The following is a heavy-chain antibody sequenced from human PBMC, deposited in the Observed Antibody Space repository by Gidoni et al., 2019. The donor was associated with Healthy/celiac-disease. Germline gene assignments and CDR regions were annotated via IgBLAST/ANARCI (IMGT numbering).Heavy chain of an antibody. V-gene: IGHV4-59*08. CDR3: ARLSPLWEHYYGMDA. J-gene: IGHJ6*02. CDR1: GGSISSYS. D-gene: IGHD1-26*01. CDR2: IYYSGST. Sequence: QVQLQESGPGLVKPSETLSLTCTVPGGSISSYSWSWIRQPPGKGLEWIGYIYYSGSTNYTPSLKSRVTISVDTSKNQFSLKLSSVTAADTAVYYCARLSPLWEHYYGMDAWGQGTTVTVSS.